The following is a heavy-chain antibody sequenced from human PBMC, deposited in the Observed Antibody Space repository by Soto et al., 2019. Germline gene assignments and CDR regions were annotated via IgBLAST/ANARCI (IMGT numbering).Heavy chain of an antibody. J-gene: IGHJ4*02. CDR3: ASRSGRGQYYFDY. CDR1: GYTFRSYG. D-gene: IGHD3-16*01. V-gene: IGHV1-18*01. CDR2: ISGYNGNT. Sequence: QVQLVQSGGEVKKPGASVKVSCKASGYTFRSYGVSWVRQAPGQGLEWMGGISGYNGNTNYAQSFQGRVTMTTDTSTNTAYMELRSLRSDDTAVYYCASRSGRGQYYFDYWGQGTLVTVSS.